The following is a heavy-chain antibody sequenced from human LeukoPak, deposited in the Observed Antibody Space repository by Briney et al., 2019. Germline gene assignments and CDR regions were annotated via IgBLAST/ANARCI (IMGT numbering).Heavy chain of an antibody. V-gene: IGHV3-21*01. J-gene: IGHJ2*01. CDR2: ITSSDNYI. CDR1: GFTFSSYS. D-gene: IGHD1-26*01. CDR3: VTTWGAHYWYFDL. Sequence: GGSLRVYCAASGFTFSSYSMNWVRQAPGKGLEWVSSITSSDNYIYYADSMKGRFTISRDNAKNSLYLQMNSLRAEDTAVYYCVTTWGAHYWYFDLWGRGALVTVSS.